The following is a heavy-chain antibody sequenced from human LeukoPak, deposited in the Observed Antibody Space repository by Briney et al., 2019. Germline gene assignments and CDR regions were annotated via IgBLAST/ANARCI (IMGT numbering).Heavy chain of an antibody. J-gene: IGHJ4*02. CDR2: INPSGGST. D-gene: IGHD2-2*01. CDR3: ARAPGYCSSTSCYLFAPYFDY. CDR1: GYTFTSYY. Sequence: ASVKVSCKASGYTFTSYYMHWVRQAPGQGLEWMGIINPSGGSTSYAQKFQGRVTMTTDTSTSTAYMELRSLRSDDTAVYYCARAPGYCSSTSCYLFAPYFDYWGQGTLVTVSS. V-gene: IGHV1-46*01.